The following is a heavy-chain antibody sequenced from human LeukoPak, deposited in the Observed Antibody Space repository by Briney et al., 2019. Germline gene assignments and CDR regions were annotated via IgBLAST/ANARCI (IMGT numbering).Heavy chain of an antibody. Sequence: ASVKVSCKASGYTFTGYYMHWVRQAPGQGLEWMGWINPNRGGTNYAQKFQGRVTMTRDTSISTAYMELSRLRSDDTAVYYCARLRYFDWLRPSYYYYGMDVWGQGTTVTVSS. CDR3: ARLRYFDWLRPSYYYYGMDV. J-gene: IGHJ6*02. V-gene: IGHV1-2*02. D-gene: IGHD3-9*01. CDR2: INPNRGGT. CDR1: GYTFTGYY.